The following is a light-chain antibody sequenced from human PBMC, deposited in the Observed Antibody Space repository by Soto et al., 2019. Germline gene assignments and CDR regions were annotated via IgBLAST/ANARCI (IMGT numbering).Light chain of an antibody. V-gene: IGKV3-15*01. CDR1: QRITT. CDR3: QQYNSYSSM. J-gene: IGKJ1*01. Sequence: PGERATLSCRASQRITTVAWYQQKPGQAPRLLIYGLSIRAPGVPARFSVSGSGTEFTLTISSLQSEDFATYYCQQYNSYSSMFGHGT. CDR2: GLS.